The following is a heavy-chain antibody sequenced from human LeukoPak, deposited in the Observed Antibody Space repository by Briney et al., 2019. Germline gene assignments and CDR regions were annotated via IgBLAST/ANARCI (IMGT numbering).Heavy chain of an antibody. CDR2: ITGSGGSA. CDR1: GFTFNSYA. CDR3: AKDSFCSSTSCSDFDY. V-gene: IGHV3-23*01. D-gene: IGHD2-2*01. J-gene: IGHJ4*02. Sequence: GGSLRLSCAASGFTFNSYAMSWVRQAPGKGLEWVSAITGSGGSAFYADSVKGRFTISRDNSKNTLYLQMNSLRAEDTAVYYCAKDSFCSSTSCSDFDYWGQGTLVTVSS.